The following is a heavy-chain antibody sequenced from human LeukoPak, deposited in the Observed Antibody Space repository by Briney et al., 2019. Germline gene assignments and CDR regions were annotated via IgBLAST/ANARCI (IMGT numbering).Heavy chain of an antibody. Sequence: PGGPLRLSCAASELIVSSNHMSWVRQAPGKGLEWVSIMYSGGATYYADSVKGRFTVSRDNSKNTLYLLMNSLRAEDTAVYHCARARGYAIEYWGQGILVTVSS. CDR3: ARARGYAIEY. CDR1: ELIVSSNH. CDR2: MYSGGAT. V-gene: IGHV3-53*01. D-gene: IGHD5-12*01. J-gene: IGHJ4*02.